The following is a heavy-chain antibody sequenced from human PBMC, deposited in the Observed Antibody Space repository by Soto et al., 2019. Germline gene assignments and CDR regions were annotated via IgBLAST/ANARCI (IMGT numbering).Heavy chain of an antibody. V-gene: IGHV3-23*01. CDR2: ISGSGGST. J-gene: IGHJ4*02. CDR1: GFTFSSYA. CDR3: AKDGLDYYDSSGYHDY. D-gene: IGHD3-22*01. Sequence: EVQLLESGGGLVQPGGSLRLSCAASGFTFSSYAMSWVRQAPGKGLEWVSAISGSGGSTYYADSVKGRFTISRDNSKNTLYLQMNSLRAEDTAVYYCAKDGLDYYDSSGYHDYWGQGTLVTVSP.